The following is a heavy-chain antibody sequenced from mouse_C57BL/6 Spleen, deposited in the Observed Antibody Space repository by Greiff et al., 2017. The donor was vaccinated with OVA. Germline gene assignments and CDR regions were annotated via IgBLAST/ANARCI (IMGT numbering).Heavy chain of an antibody. CDR2: IWSDGST. D-gene: IGHD1-1*01. CDR1: GFSLTSYG. Sequence: QVQLQQSGPGLVAPSQSLSITCTVSGFSLTSYGVHWVRQPPGKGLEWLVVIWSDGSTTYNSALKSRLSISKDNSKSQVFLKMNSLQTDDTAMYYCASQFSITTVVAKGFAYWGQGTLVTVSA. CDR3: ASQFSITTVVAKGFAY. J-gene: IGHJ3*01. V-gene: IGHV2-6*03.